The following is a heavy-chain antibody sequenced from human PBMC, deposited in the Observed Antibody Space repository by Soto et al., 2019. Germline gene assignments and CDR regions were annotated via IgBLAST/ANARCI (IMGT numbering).Heavy chain of an antibody. V-gene: IGHV3-13*01. D-gene: IGHD3-10*01. Sequence: GGPLSLSCAASGFSFSSYDMHWVLQATGKGLEWVSAIGTAGDTYYPGSVKCRFTISRENAKNSLYLQMNSLRAGDTAVYYCARESGGSGSYDYWGQGTLVTVSS. CDR1: GFSFSSYD. CDR3: ARESGGSGSYDY. J-gene: IGHJ4*02. CDR2: IGTAGDT.